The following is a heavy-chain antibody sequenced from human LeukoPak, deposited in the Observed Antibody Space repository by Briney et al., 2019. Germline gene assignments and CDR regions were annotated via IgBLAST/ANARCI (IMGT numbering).Heavy chain of an antibody. J-gene: IGHJ5*02. V-gene: IGHV3-48*04. Sequence: GGSLRLSCAASGFTFSSYAMHWVRQAPGKGLEWVSYISSSGSTIYYADSVKGRFTISRDNAKNSLYLQMNSLRAEDTAVYYCARDEYDTQSDPWGQGTLVTVSS. CDR3: ARDEYDTQSDP. CDR1: GFTFSSYA. D-gene: IGHD3-9*01. CDR2: ISSSGSTI.